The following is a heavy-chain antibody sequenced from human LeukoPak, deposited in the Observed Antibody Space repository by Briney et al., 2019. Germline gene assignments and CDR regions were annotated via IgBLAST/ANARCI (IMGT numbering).Heavy chain of an antibody. D-gene: IGHD3-22*01. V-gene: IGHV1-69*05. CDR3: ASGYYDSSGYYYLDY. Sequence: SVKVSCKASGGTFSSYAISWVRQAPGQGLKWMGRIIPIFGTANYAQKFQGRVTITTDESTGTAYMELSSLRSEDTAVYYCASGYYDSSGYYYLDYWGQGTLVAVSS. CDR1: GGTFSSYA. CDR2: IIPIFGTA. J-gene: IGHJ4*02.